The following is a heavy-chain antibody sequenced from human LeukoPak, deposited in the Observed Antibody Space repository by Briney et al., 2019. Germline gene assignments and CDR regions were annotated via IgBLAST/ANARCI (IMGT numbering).Heavy chain of an antibody. V-gene: IGHV3-48*03. Sequence: GGSLRLSCAASGFTFSSYEMNWVRQAPGKGLEWVSYISSSGSTIYYADSVKGRFTISRDNAKNSLYLQMNSLRAEDTAVYYCARDLRRAATYYFDYWGQGTLVTVSS. D-gene: IGHD2-15*01. CDR2: ISSSGSTI. J-gene: IGHJ4*02. CDR3: ARDLRRAATYYFDY. CDR1: GFTFSSYE.